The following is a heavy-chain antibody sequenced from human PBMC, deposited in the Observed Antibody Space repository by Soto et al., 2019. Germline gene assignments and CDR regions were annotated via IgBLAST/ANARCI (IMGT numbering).Heavy chain of an antibody. D-gene: IGHD4-17*01. J-gene: IGHJ5*02. Sequence: SETLSLTCAVYGGSFSGYYWSWIRQPPGKGLEWIGEINHSGSTNYNPSLKSRVTISVDTSKNQFSLKLSSVTAADTAVYYCARVPPRRSTVTTLSATPYNWFDPWGQGTLVTVSS. CDR1: GGSFSGYY. CDR3: ARVPPRRSTVTTLSATPYNWFDP. V-gene: IGHV4-34*01. CDR2: INHSGST.